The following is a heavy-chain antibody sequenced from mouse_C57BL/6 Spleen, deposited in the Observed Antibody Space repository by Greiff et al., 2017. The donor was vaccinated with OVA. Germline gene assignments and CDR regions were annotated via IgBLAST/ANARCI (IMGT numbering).Heavy chain of an antibody. Sequence: VQLQQPGAELVMPGASVKLSCKASGYTFTSYWMHWVKQRPGQGLEWIGEIDPSDSYTNYNQKFKGKSTLTVDKSSSTAYMQLSSLTSEDSAVYYGARRELRYQSYFDYWGQGTTLTVSS. D-gene: IGHD1-1*01. CDR3: ARRELRYQSYFDY. V-gene: IGHV1-69*01. CDR1: GYTFTSYW. J-gene: IGHJ2*01. CDR2: IDPSDSYT.